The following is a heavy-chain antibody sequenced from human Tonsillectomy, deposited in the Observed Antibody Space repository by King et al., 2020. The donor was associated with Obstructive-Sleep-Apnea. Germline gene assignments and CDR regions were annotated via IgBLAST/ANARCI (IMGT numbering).Heavy chain of an antibody. J-gene: IGHJ4*02. CDR1: GGSISTSSYY. CDR2: IYYSGST. D-gene: IGHD2-21*02. CDR3: ARGPNCGGDCYVDY. V-gene: IGHV4-39*07. Sequence: LQLQESGPGLVKPSETLSLTCTVSGGSISTSSYYWGWIRQPSGKGLEWIGSIYYSGSTYYNPSLKSRVTISVDTSKNQFSLKLSSVTAADTAVYYCARGPNCGGDCYVDYWGQGTLVTVSS.